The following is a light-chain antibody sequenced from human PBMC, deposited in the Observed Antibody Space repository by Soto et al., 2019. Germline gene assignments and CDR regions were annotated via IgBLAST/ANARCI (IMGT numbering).Light chain of an antibody. CDR1: QRVSSY. V-gene: IGKV3-11*01. CDR3: QQRSNWPLT. J-gene: IGKJ4*01. CDR2: DAS. Sequence: EIVLTQSPATLSLSPGERATLSCRASQRVSSYLAWYQQKPGQAPRLLIYDASNRATGIPARFSRSGSGTDFTLTISSLEPEDFAVYYCQQRSNWPLTFGGGTKVEIK.